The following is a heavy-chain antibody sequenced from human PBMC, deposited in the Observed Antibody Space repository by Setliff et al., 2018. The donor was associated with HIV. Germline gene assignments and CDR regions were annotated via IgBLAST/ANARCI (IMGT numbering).Heavy chain of an antibody. D-gene: IGHD2-2*01. CDR3: ARKDGVGYCDSNSCYGIGPIDF. CDR1: GFTFSSYG. V-gene: IGHV3-23*01. Sequence: PGGSLRLSCAASGFTFSSYGMHWVRQAPGKGLEWVSTIDTSGFGTYYADSVKGRFTVSRDNSKTTLFLQLNTLRADDTAVYYCARKDGVGYCDSNSCYGIGPIDFWGQGSLVTVSS. J-gene: IGHJ4*02. CDR2: IDTSGFGT.